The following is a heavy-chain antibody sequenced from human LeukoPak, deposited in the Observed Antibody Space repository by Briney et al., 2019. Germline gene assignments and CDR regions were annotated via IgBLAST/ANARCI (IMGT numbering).Heavy chain of an antibody. Sequence: SETLSLTCTVSGGSISNYYWSWIRQPPGKGLEWIGYIYYSGSTNYNPSLKSRVTISVDTSKNQFSLKLSSVTAADTAVYYCAGTYCGGDCYYRYWGQGTLVTVSS. D-gene: IGHD2-21*02. J-gene: IGHJ4*02. V-gene: IGHV4-59*01. CDR2: IYYSGST. CDR1: GGSISNYY. CDR3: AGTYCGGDCYYRY.